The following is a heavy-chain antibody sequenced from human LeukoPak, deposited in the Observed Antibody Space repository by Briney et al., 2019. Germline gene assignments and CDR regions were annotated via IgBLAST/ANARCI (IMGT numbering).Heavy chain of an antibody. Sequence: PSETLSLTCTVSGGSISSSSYYWGWIRQPPGKGLEWIGTMYYSGSTYYNPSLKSRVTISIDTSKNQFSLKMSSVTAADTAVYYCARDPIIGGRRFDPWGQGTLVTVSS. CDR2: MYYSGST. D-gene: IGHD2/OR15-2a*01. CDR3: ARDPIIGGRRFDP. V-gene: IGHV4-39*07. CDR1: GGSISSSSYY. J-gene: IGHJ5*02.